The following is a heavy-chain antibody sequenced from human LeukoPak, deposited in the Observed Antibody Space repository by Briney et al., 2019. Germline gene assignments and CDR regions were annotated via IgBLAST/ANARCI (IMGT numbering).Heavy chain of an antibody. D-gene: IGHD3-22*01. CDR3: ARDGYYYDSSGMYYFDY. Sequence: PSETLCLTCTVSGGSISSYYWSWIRQPAGKGLEWIGRIYTSGSTNYNPSLKSRVTMSVDTSKNQFSLKLSSVTAADTAVYYCARDGYYYDSSGMYYFDYWGQGTLVTVSS. CDR2: IYTSGST. J-gene: IGHJ4*02. CDR1: GGSISSYY. V-gene: IGHV4-4*07.